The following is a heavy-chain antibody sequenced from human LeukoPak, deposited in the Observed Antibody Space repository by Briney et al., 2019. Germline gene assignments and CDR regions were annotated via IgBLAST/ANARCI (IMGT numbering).Heavy chain of an antibody. V-gene: IGHV4-61*02. J-gene: IGHJ4*02. Sequence: PSETLSLTCTVSGGSISSGSCYWTWIRQPAGTGLEWIGRIYTSGSTNHNPSLKSRVTISLDTSKNQFSLKLISVTAADTAVYFCARERTDTSMDYWGQETLVTVSS. D-gene: IGHD5-18*01. CDR1: GGSISSGSCY. CDR3: ARERTDTSMDY. CDR2: IYTSGST.